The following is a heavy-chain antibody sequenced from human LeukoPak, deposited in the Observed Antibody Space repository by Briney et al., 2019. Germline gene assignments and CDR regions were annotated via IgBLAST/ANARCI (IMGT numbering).Heavy chain of an antibody. Sequence: PSETLSLTCAVYGGSFSGYYWSWIRQPPGKGLEWIGYIHYTGSTKYNPSLESRATISVDTSKNQFSLKLTSVTAADTAVYYCVRDTNSSGWRVWFDPWGQGTLVTVSS. CDR2: IHYTGST. V-gene: IGHV4-59*01. D-gene: IGHD6-19*01. CDR1: GGSFSGYY. J-gene: IGHJ5*02. CDR3: VRDTNSSGWRVWFDP.